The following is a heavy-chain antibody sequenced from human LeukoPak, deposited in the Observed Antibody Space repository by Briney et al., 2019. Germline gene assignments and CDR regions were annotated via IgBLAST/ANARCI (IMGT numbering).Heavy chain of an antibody. J-gene: IGHJ4*02. CDR1: GFTFSSYS. Sequence: PGGSLRLSCAASGFTFSSYSMNWVRQAPGKGLEWVSYITTSSSTIYYADSVKGRFTISRDNAKNSLYLQMNSLRAEDTAVYYCARAGSGWYGPGPFGYWGQGTLVTVSS. V-gene: IGHV3-48*01. CDR2: ITTSSSTI. D-gene: IGHD6-19*01. CDR3: ARAGSGWYGPGPFGY.